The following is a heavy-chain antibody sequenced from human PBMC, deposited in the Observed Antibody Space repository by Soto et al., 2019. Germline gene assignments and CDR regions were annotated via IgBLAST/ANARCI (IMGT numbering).Heavy chain of an antibody. CDR2: INPGGTIT. CDR1: GFTFSSYW. V-gene: IGHV3-74*01. Sequence: EEQLVESGGGLVQPGVSLRLSCAASGFTFSSYWMHWVRQAPGKGLVWVSRINPGGTITDYADPVKGRFTISRDNAMNTVYLQVNSLRGDDTAEYFCARVPIGKYGVWNYWGQGTLVTVSS. J-gene: IGHJ4*02. CDR3: ARVPIGKYGVWNY. D-gene: IGHD2-8*01.